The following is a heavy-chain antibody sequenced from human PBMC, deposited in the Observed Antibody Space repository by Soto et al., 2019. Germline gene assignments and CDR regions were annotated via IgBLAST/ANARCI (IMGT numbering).Heavy chain of an antibody. CDR3: ARGREAVAGTFDY. V-gene: IGHV4-34*01. J-gene: IGHJ4*02. CDR2: INHSGST. CDR1: GGSFSGYY. Sequence: QVQLQQWGAGLLKPSETLSLTCAVYGGSFSGYYWSWIRQPPGKGLEWIGEINHSGSTNYNPSRKSRVTISVDTSKNQFSLKLSSVTAADTAVYYCARGREAVAGTFDYWGQGTLVTVSS. D-gene: IGHD6-19*01.